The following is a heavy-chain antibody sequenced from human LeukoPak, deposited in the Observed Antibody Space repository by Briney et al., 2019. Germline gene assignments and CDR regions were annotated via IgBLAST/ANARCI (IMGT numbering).Heavy chain of an antibody. CDR2: ISSSGSTI. CDR3: ARDDYYGSGSYY. V-gene: IGHV3-48*03. J-gene: IGHJ4*02. D-gene: IGHD3-10*01. CDR1: GFTFSSYE. Sequence: PGGSLRLSCAASGFTFSSYEMNWVRQAPGKGLEWVSYISSSGSTIYYADSVKGRFTISRDNAKNSLYLQMNSLRAEDTAVYYCARDDYYGSGSYYWGQGTLVTVSS.